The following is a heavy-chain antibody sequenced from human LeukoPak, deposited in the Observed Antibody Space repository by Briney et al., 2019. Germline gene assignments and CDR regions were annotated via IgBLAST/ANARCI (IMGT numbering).Heavy chain of an antibody. CDR1: GFTFSSYW. D-gene: IGHD3-3*01. Sequence: GGSLRLSCAASGFTFSSYWMSWVRQAPGKGLEWVANIKQDGSEKYYVDSVKGRFTISRDNAKNSLYLQMNSLRAEDTAVYYCARPSKSTIFGVVIIGAFDISGQGTMVTVSS. CDR3: ARPSKSTIFGVVIIGAFDI. J-gene: IGHJ3*02. V-gene: IGHV3-7*01. CDR2: IKQDGSEK.